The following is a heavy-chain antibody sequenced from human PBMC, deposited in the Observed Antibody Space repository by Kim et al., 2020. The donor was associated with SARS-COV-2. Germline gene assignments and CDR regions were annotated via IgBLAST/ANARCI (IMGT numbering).Heavy chain of an antibody. CDR3: ARDDRGYGKFDS. D-gene: IGHD3-22*01. Sequence: SETLSLTCTVSGDSINSGAYYWSWIRQHPGKGLEWIGYVYYSGRTYYNPSLESRIIISVDTSKSQFSLKLTSVTAADTAIYYCARDDRGYGKFDSWGQGT. CDR2: VYYSGRT. V-gene: IGHV4-31*03. CDR1: GDSINSGAYY. J-gene: IGHJ4*02.